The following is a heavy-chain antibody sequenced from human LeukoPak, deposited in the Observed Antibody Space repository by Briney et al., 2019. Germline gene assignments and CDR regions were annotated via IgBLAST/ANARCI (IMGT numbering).Heavy chain of an antibody. J-gene: IGHJ4*02. D-gene: IGHD2-2*01. CDR1: GFTFSSYA. V-gene: IGHV3-23*01. CDR2: ISGSGGST. Sequence: PGGSLRLSCAASGFTFSSYAMSWVRQAPGKGLEWVSAISGSGGSTYYANSVKGRFTISRDNSKNTLYLQMNSLRAEDTAVYYCAKDDAVVVPAASAHWGQGTLVTVSS. CDR3: AKDDAVVVPAASAH.